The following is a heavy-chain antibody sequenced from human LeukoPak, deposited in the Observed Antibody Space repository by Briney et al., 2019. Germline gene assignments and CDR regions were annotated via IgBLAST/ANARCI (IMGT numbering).Heavy chain of an antibody. Sequence: GGTLRLSCAASGFTFSSHGMNWVRQAPGKGLEWVSGISPSGEITYYTDSVKGRFTTSRDNSKNTQSLQMNSLRAEDTAVYYCAKDDDWGRYKHWGQGTLVTVSS. J-gene: IGHJ1*01. CDR1: GFTFSSHG. CDR2: ISPSGEIT. V-gene: IGHV3-23*01. D-gene: IGHD3-16*01. CDR3: AKDDDWGRYKH.